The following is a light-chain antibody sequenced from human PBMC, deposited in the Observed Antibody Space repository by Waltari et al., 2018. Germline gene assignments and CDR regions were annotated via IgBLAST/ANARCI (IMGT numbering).Light chain of an antibody. J-gene: IGKJ4*02. Sequence: EIVMTQSPGTLSVSPGDRVTLSCRASQSVSTKLAWYQKKPGQPPRLLVYEASRRATGIPTRFSGSESGTEFTLTISSLQSEDFAVYLCQQYNDWPPLTFGGGTKVEIK. CDR3: QQYNDWPPLT. V-gene: IGKV3-15*01. CDR1: QSVSTK. CDR2: EAS.